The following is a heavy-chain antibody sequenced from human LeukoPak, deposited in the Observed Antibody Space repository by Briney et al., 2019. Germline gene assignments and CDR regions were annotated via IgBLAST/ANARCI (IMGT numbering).Heavy chain of an antibody. CDR1: GYAFTSYD. V-gene: IGHV1-8*03. J-gene: IGHJ4*02. Sequence: GASVKVSCKASGYAFTSYDINWVPQATGQGLEWMGWMNPNSGNTGYAQKFQGRVTITRNTSISTAYMELSSLRSEDTAVYYCARGGRDIVVVPAPPDYWGQGTLVTVSS. CDR2: MNPNSGNT. D-gene: IGHD2-2*01. CDR3: ARGGRDIVVVPAPPDY.